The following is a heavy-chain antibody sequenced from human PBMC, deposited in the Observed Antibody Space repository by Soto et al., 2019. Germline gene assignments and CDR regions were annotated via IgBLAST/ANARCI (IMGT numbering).Heavy chain of an antibody. CDR1: GGSISSSSYY. V-gene: IGHV4-39*02. CDR3: ARDEQLVFGMDV. Sequence: SLTCTVSGGSISSSSYYWGWIRQPPGKGLEWIGSIYYSGSTYYNPSLKSRVTISVDTSKNQFSLKLSSVTAADTAVYYCARDEQLVFGMDVWGQGTTVTVSS. CDR2: IYYSGST. J-gene: IGHJ6*02. D-gene: IGHD6-6*01.